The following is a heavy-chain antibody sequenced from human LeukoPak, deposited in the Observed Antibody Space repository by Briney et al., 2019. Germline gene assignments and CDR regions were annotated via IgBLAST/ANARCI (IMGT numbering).Heavy chain of an antibody. Sequence: SETLSLTCTVSGGSISSGDYYWSWIRQPPGKGLEWIGYIYYSGSTNYNPSLKSRVTISVDTSKNQFSLKLSSVTAADTAVYYCARDKKGASCYDYWGQGTLVTVSS. D-gene: IGHD2-2*01. CDR3: ARDKKGASCYDY. CDR1: GGSISSGDYY. V-gene: IGHV4-61*08. CDR2: IYYSGST. J-gene: IGHJ4*02.